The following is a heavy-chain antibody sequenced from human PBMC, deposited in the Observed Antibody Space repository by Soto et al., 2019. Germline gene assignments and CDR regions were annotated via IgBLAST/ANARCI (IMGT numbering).Heavy chain of an antibody. CDR3: VSYTNVDIVATIRSYFDC. V-gene: IGHV4-59*01. Sequence: SETLSLTCTVSGGFISRYYWSWIRQPPGKGLEWIGYIYYSGSTDYNPSLKSRVTISVDTSRNQFSLKLNSVTAADTAVYYCVSYTNVDIVATIRSYFDCSCPGTLRTLSS. CDR1: GGFISRYY. J-gene: IGHJ4*02. D-gene: IGHD5-12*01. CDR2: IYYSGST.